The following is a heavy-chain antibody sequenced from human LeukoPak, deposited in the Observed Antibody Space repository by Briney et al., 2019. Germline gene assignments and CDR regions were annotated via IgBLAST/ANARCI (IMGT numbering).Heavy chain of an antibody. Sequence: SETLSLTCTVSGGSISDTSDFWGWTRQPPGKGLEWIGSLYYSDNTYDNPSVSSGNTYYNPSLKTRVTISVDTSKNQFSLKLSSVTAADTAMYDCARRHRSYDSGGHVIDYWGQGTLVTVSS. CDR2: LYYSDNTYDNPSVSSGNT. CDR1: GGSISDTSDF. D-gene: IGHD3-22*01. J-gene: IGHJ4*02. V-gene: IGHV4-39*01. CDR3: ARRHRSYDSGGHVIDY.